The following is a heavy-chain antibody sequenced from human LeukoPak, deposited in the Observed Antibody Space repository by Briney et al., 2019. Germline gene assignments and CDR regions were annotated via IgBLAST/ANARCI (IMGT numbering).Heavy chain of an antibody. CDR2: INPNSGGT. CDR1: GYTFTGYY. J-gene: IGHJ4*02. V-gene: IGHV1-2*02. Sequence: GASVKVSCKASGYTFTGYYVHWVRQAPGQGLEWMGWINPNSGGTNYAQKFQGRVTMTRDTSISTAYMELASLRSDDTAVYYCARGDHFDISTGYQTPSHLSDYWGQGTLVTVSS. D-gene: IGHD3-9*01. CDR3: ARGDHFDISTGYQTPSHLSDY.